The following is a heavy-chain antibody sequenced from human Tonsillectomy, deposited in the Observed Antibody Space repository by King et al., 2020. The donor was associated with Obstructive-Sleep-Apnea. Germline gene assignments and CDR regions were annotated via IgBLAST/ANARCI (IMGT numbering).Heavy chain of an antibody. CDR2: IIYDGRTQ. Sequence: VQLVESGGGVVQPGRSLRLSCAASGFTFSNYAMYWVRQAPGKGLGCVTIIIYDGRTQHYADSVMGRFTFSRDNSKNTLYLQMNSLRGEDTAMYYCARGTSWRAFDYWGQGTLVTVSS. J-gene: IGHJ4*02. CDR1: GFTFSNYA. D-gene: IGHD2-2*01. CDR3: ARGTSWRAFDY. V-gene: IGHV3-30*04.